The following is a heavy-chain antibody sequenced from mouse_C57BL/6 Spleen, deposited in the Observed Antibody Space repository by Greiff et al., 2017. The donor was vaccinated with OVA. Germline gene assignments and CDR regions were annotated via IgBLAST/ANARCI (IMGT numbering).Heavy chain of an antibody. Sequence: VQLKESGAELVRPGASVKLSCTASGFNIKDDYMHWVKQRPEQGLEWIGWIDPENGDTEYASKFQGKATITADTSSNTAYLQLSSLTSEDTAVYYCTTWGTTEGYWGQGTTLTVSS. D-gene: IGHD1-1*01. J-gene: IGHJ2*01. V-gene: IGHV14-4*01. CDR1: GFNIKDDY. CDR3: TTWGTTEGY. CDR2: IDPENGDT.